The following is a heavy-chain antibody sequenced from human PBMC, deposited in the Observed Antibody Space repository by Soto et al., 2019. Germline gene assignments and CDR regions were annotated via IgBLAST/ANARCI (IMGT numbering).Heavy chain of an antibody. CDR3: ARALYGFRGNDAFDI. J-gene: IGHJ3*02. D-gene: IGHD4-17*01. V-gene: IGHV3-21*01. CDR1: GFTFSSYS. CDR2: ISSSSSYI. Sequence: GGSLRLSCAASGFTFSSYSMNWVRQAPGKGLEWVSSISSSSSYIYYADSVKGRFTISRDNAKNSLYLQMNSLRAEDTAVYYCARALYGFRGNDAFDIWGQGTMVTVSS.